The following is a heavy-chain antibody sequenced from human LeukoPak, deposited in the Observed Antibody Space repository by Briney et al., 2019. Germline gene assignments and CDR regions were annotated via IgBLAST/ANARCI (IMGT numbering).Heavy chain of an antibody. J-gene: IGHJ4*02. CDR3: ARDPQCSYGLKVTY. D-gene: IGHD5-18*01. Sequence: GGSLRLSCAASGFTFSSYSMNWVRQAPGKGLEWVSYISSSSSTIYYADSVKGRFTISRDNAKNSLYLQMNSLKDEDTAVYYCARDPQCSYGLKVTYWGQGTLVTVSS. CDR1: GFTFSSYS. CDR2: ISSSSSTI. V-gene: IGHV3-48*02.